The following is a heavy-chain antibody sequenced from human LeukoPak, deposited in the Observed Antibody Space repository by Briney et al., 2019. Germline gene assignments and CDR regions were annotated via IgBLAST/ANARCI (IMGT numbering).Heavy chain of an antibody. CDR1: GGSFSGYY. Sequence: SETLSLTCAAYGGSFSGYYWSWIRQPPGKGLEWIGEINHSGSTNYNPSLKSRVTISVDTSKNQFSLKLSSVTAADTAVYYCARGSVLWFRESPFDYWGQGTLVTVSS. V-gene: IGHV4-34*01. CDR3: ARGSVLWFRESPFDY. D-gene: IGHD3-10*01. J-gene: IGHJ4*02. CDR2: INHSGST.